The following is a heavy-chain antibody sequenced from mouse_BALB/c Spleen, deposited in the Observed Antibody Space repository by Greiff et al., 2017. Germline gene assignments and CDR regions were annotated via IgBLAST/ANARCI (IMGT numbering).Heavy chain of an antibody. CDR2: INPSTGYT. J-gene: IGHJ3*01. Sequence: VQLQQSGAELAKPGASVKMSCKASGYTFTSYWMHWVKQRPGQGLEWIGYINPSTGYTEYNQKFKDKATLTADKSSSTAYMQLSSLTSEDSAVYYCARAYYDYDVEAWFAYWGQGTLVTVSA. V-gene: IGHV1-7*01. CDR1: GYTFTSYW. D-gene: IGHD2-4*01. CDR3: ARAYYDYDVEAWFAY.